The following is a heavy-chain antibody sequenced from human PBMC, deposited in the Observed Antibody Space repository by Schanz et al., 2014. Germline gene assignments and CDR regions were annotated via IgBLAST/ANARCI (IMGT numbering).Heavy chain of an antibody. Sequence: EVQLVESGGGLVKPGGSLRLSCAASGFTFNNFNMNWVRQAPGKGLEWVSSISSSGSSTYYADSVKGRFTISRDNANKSLFLRMNSLRAEDTAVYYCASDYNYFEAEAPWGQGTLVTVSS. J-gene: IGHJ5*02. CDR2: ISSSGSST. CDR1: GFTFNNFN. CDR3: ASDYNYFEAEAP. D-gene: IGHD3-16*01. V-gene: IGHV3-21*01.